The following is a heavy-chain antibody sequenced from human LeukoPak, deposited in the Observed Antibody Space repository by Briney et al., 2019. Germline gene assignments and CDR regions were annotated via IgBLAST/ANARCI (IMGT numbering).Heavy chain of an antibody. D-gene: IGHD1-7*01. CDR2: IRGSGGST. Sequence: GGSLRLSCAASGFSFSSFAMSWVRQAPGKGLEWASAIRGSGGSTYYADSVKGRFTISRDNSKNTLYLQMNSLRAEDTAVYHCAKDVAPTTRGPFDYWGQGTPVTVSS. V-gene: IGHV3-23*01. CDR1: GFSFSSFA. J-gene: IGHJ4*02. CDR3: AKDVAPTTRGPFDY.